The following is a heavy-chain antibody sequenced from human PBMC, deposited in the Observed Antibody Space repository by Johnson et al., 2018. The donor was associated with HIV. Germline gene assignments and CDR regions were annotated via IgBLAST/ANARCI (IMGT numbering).Heavy chain of an antibody. CDR3: ARGRGALDI. J-gene: IGHJ3*02. D-gene: IGHD3-16*01. CDR1: GFSFSNYA. V-gene: IGHV3-30-3*01. CDR2: ISYDGSNK. Sequence: QVQLVESGGGVVQPGSSLTLSCAASGFSFSNYAMHWVRQAPGKGLEWAAVISYDGSNKYYADSVKGRFTISRDNANNSLYVQMNSLRAEDTAVYYCARGRGALDIWGQGTMVTVSS.